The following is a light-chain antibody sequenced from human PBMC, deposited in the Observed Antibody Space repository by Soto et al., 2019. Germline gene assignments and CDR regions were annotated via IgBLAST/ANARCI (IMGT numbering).Light chain of an antibody. V-gene: IGLV2-23*01. CDR3: CSYAGSSTFYV. CDR2: EGS. J-gene: IGLJ1*01. Sequence: SALTQPASVSGSPGQSITISCTGTSSDVGSYNLVSWYQQHPGKAPKLMIYEGSKRPSGVSNRFSGSKSGNTASLTISWLQAEDEADYYCCSYAGSSTFYVFGIGTKVTVL. CDR1: SSDVGSYNL.